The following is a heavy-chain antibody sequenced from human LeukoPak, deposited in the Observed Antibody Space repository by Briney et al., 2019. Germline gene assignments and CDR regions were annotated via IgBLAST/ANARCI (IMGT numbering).Heavy chain of an antibody. CDR2: MSRSSNYI. V-gene: IGHV3-21*01. J-gene: IGHJ4*02. CDR1: GFTFSDYF. Sequence: GGSLRLSCAASGFTFSDYFMNWVRQAPGKGLEWVSSMSRSSNYIYYADSVKGRFTISRDNAKNSLYLQMNSLRAEDTAVYYCARDPEVEGIGPTLWGQGTLVTVSS. CDR3: ARDPEVEGIGPTL. D-gene: IGHD2-15*01.